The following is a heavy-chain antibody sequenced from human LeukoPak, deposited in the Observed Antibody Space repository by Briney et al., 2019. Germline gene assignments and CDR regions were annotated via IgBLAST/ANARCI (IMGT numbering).Heavy chain of an antibody. D-gene: IGHD5-12*01. Sequence: ASVWVSCKASGYMFNIYGISWVRQAPGQGLEWMGWISAFNGNTNYARNFQDRVTMTTDTSTSTAYMELTSLSSDDTAVYYCARSPPSTGYDRFDTWGQGTLVTVSS. V-gene: IGHV1-18*01. CDR2: ISAFNGNT. CDR3: ARSPPSTGYDRFDT. CDR1: GYMFNIYG. J-gene: IGHJ4*02.